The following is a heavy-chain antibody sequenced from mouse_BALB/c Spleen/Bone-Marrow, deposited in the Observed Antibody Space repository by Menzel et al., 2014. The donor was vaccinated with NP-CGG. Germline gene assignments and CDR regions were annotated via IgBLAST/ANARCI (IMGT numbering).Heavy chain of an antibody. J-gene: IGHJ2*01. CDR1: GFTSTDYF. V-gene: IGHV7-3*02. Sequence: EVQLQESGGGLVQPGGSLRLSCATSGFTSTDYFMTWVRQPPGKALEWLGFIRNKANGYTTEYSASVKGRFTISRNNSQSILYLQMNTLRAEDSATYYCARGYYDDYWGQGTTLTVSS. CDR3: ARGYYDDY. D-gene: IGHD2-4*01. CDR2: IRNKANGYTT.